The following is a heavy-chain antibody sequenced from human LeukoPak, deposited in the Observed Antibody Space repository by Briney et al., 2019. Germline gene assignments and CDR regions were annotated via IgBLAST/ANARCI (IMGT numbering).Heavy chain of an antibody. J-gene: IGHJ4*02. Sequence: GGSLRLSCAASGFTFSSSEMNWVRQAPGKGLEWLSYINSGGSTIYYAHSVKGRITISRDNAKNSLYLQMHSLRAEDTAVYYCARGDSSPTYWGQGALVTVSS. D-gene: IGHD2-15*01. CDR1: GFTFSSSE. V-gene: IGHV3-48*03. CDR2: INSGGSTI. CDR3: ARGDSSPTY.